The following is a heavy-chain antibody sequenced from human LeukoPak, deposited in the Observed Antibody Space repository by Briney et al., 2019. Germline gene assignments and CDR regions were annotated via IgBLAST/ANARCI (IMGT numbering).Heavy chain of an antibody. V-gene: IGHV1-18*01. D-gene: IGHD3-22*01. CDR2: ISAYNGNT. J-gene: IGHJ3*02. CDR3: ATSTGRYDSSGYYRVYGFDI. Sequence: ASVKVSCKASGYTFTSYGVSWVRHAPGQGLEWMGWISAYNGNTNYPHKLQCRVTMTTDTSTSTAYMELRSLRSDDTAVYYCATSTGRYDSSGYYRVYGFDIWGQGTMVIVSS. CDR1: GYTFTSYG.